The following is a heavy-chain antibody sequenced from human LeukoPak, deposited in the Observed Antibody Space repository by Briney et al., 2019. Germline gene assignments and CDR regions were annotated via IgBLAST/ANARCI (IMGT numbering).Heavy chain of an antibody. D-gene: IGHD1-26*01. CDR3: AKETKVGENLYYFDY. Sequence: GRSLRLSCVASGFKFNDYAMHWVRQAPGKGPEWVSGLSWHSGSIGYADSVKGRFIISRDNAKNSLYLEMNSLRPEDSALYYCAKETKVGENLYYFDYWGRGTLVTVSS. CDR1: GFKFNDYA. CDR2: LSWHSGSI. J-gene: IGHJ4*02. V-gene: IGHV3-9*01.